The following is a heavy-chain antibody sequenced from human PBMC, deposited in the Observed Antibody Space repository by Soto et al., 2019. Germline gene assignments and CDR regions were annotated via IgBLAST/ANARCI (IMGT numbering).Heavy chain of an antibody. Sequence: QVQLVQSGAEVKKPGSSVKVSCKASGGTFSSYAISWVRQAPGQGLEWMGGIIPIVGTANYAQKVQGRVTMSADESTSTAYMALSSLRAEDTAVYYCARDRSGGWFDPWGQGTLVTVSS. CDR3: ARDRSGGWFDP. V-gene: IGHV1-69*01. CDR2: IIPIVGTA. D-gene: IGHD6-25*01. J-gene: IGHJ5*02. CDR1: GGTFSSYA.